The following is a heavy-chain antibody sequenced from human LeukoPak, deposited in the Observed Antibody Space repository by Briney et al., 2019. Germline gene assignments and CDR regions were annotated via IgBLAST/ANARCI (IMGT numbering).Heavy chain of an antibody. CDR2: INHSGGT. Sequence: PGGSLRLSCAASGFSFSRYGMHWVRQAPGKGLEWIGEINHSGGTNYIPSLKSRVTISVDTSKNQFSLKLSSVTAADTAVYYCARGHISGWYLYWGQGTLVTVSS. CDR1: GFSFSRYG. J-gene: IGHJ4*02. D-gene: IGHD6-19*01. CDR3: ARGHISGWYLY. V-gene: IGHV4-34*01.